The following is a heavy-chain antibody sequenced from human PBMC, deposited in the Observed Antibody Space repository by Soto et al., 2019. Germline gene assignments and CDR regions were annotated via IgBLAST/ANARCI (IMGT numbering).Heavy chain of an antibody. J-gene: IGHJ6*02. CDR1: GFTFSSYA. CDR2: ISYDGSNK. Sequence: PGGSLRLSCAASGFTFSSYAMHWVRQAPGKGLEWVAVISYDGSNKYYADSVKGRFTISRDNSKNTLYLQMNSLRAEDTAVYYCARGEGGNYPIEYYYYGMDVWGQGTTVTVSS. D-gene: IGHD3-22*01. V-gene: IGHV3-30-3*01. CDR3: ARGEGGNYPIEYYYYGMDV.